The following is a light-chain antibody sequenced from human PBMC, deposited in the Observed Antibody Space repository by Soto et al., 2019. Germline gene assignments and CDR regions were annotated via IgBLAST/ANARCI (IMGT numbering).Light chain of an antibody. CDR2: AAT. CDR3: HQSYNSPYT. V-gene: IGKV1-39*01. J-gene: IGKJ2*01. CDR1: QSINNY. Sequence: IQMTQSPSSLSASLGDRVTITCRASQSINNYLNWYQQEEGKAPKLLIYAATSLQSGVPSRFSGSGSGTEFTLTISSLQPGDFATYYCHQSYNSPYTFGLGTKLEIK.